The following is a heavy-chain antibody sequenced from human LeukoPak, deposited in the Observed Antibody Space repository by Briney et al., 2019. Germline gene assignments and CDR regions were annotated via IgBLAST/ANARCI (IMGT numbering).Heavy chain of an antibody. CDR2: INPNTGGT. J-gene: IGHJ4*02. V-gene: IGHV1-46*01. CDR1: GYSFTSYY. CDR3: ASSPGGSGGYSNFDY. Sequence: GASVKVSCKASGYSFTSYYMHWVRQAPGQGLEWMGIINPNTGGTSHAQKFQGRVTMTRDTSTSTVYMELSSLRSEDTAVYYCASSPGGSGGYSNFDYWGQGTLVTVSS. D-gene: IGHD3-10*01.